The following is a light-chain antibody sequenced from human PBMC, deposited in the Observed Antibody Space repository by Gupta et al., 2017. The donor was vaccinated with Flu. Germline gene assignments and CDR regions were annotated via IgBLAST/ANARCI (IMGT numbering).Light chain of an antibody. CDR2: EDN. CDR3: GTWDGSLFGRV. CDR1: TSNIGKNY. Sequence: QSVMTQPPSVSAAPGQKVTISCSGSTSNIGKNYVSWFQHLPGTAPKLLVYEDNKPPSGIPDRFSGSKSGTSATLTITGLQTGDEADYYCGTWDGSLFGRVFGGGTKLTVL. V-gene: IGLV1-51*02. J-gene: IGLJ3*02.